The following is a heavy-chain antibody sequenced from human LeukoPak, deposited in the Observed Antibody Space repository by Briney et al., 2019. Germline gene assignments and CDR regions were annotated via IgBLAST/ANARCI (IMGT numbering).Heavy chain of an antibody. Sequence: GGSLRLSCAASGLIVSSNHMNWVRQAPGKGLEGVSIIYSSDYRYYADSVKGRFTISRDNSKNTLYLQMNSLRVEDTAVYYCATERPGSRVLDYWGQGNVVTVSS. V-gene: IGHV3-66*01. CDR3: ATERPGSRVLDY. D-gene: IGHD3-10*01. CDR2: IYSSDYR. CDR1: GLIVSSNH. J-gene: IGHJ4*02.